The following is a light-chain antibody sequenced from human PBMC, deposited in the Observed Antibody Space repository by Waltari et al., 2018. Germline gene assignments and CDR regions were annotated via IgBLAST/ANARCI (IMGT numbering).Light chain of an antibody. CDR1: SSDVGGYNY. J-gene: IGLJ2*01. V-gene: IGLV2-8*01. CDR2: EVS. CDR3: SSYAGSNNLV. Sequence: QSALTQPPSASGSPGQSVTISCTGTSSDVGGYNYVSWNQQHPGKAPKRMIYEVSKRPSAVPDRFPGSKSGNTASLTVSGLQAEDEADYYCSSYAGSNNLVFGGGTKLTVL.